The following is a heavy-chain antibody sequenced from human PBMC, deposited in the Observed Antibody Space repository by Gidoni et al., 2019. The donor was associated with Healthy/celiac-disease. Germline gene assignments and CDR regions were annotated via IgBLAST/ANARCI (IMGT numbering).Heavy chain of an antibody. D-gene: IGHD1-26*01. CDR3: AREGGTGGSLDAFDI. J-gene: IGHJ3*02. CDR2: IYYSGST. V-gene: IGHV4-59*01. Sequence: QVQLQESGPGLVKPSETLSLTCTVSGGSISSYYWSWIRQPPGKGLEWIGYIYYSGSTNYNPSLKRRCTISVDTSKNQFSLKLSSVTAADTALYYCAREGGTGGSLDAFDIWGQGTMVTVSS. CDR1: GGSISSYY.